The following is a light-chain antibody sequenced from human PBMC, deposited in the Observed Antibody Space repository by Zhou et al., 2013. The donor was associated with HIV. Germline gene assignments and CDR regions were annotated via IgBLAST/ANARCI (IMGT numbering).Light chain of an antibody. V-gene: IGKV1-27*01. J-gene: IGKJ1*01. CDR2: AAS. CDR3: QKYNSAPXT. Sequence: DIQMTQSPSSLPASAGDRVTITCRASQGISNYLAWYQQKPGKAPKLLMYAASTLQVGVPSRFSGSGSGTDFTLTISGLQPEDVATYYCQKYNSAPXTFGQGTKVEIK. CDR1: QGISNY.